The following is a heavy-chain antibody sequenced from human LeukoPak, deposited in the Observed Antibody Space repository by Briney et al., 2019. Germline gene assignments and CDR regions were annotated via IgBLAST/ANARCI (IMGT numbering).Heavy chain of an antibody. Sequence: GGSLRLSCAASGFTVSSYMSWVRQAPGKGLEWVSVIYDGGNTNYADSVKGRFTISRDTSKNTLFLQMNSLRAEDTGVYYCVGAKRWLAYDYWGQGTLVTVSS. CDR3: VGAKRWLAYDY. J-gene: IGHJ4*02. CDR2: IYDGGNT. CDR1: GFTVSSY. D-gene: IGHD6-19*01. V-gene: IGHV3-53*01.